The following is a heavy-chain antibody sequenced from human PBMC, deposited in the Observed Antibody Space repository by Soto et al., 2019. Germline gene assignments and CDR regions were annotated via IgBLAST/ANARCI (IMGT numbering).Heavy chain of an antibody. D-gene: IGHD3-16*01. J-gene: IGHJ4*02. CDR2: INSDGSST. V-gene: IGHV3-74*01. Sequence: GGSLRLSCAASGFTFSSYWMHWVRQAPGKGLVWVSRINSDGSSTSYADSVKGRFTISRDNAKNTLYLQMNSLRAEDTAVYYCARETTFGGVNPFDYWGQGTLVTVSS. CDR3: ARETTFGGVNPFDY. CDR1: GFTFSSYW.